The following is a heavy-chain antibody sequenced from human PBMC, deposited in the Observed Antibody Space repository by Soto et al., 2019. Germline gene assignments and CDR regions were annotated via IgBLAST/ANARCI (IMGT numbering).Heavy chain of an antibody. D-gene: IGHD6-13*01. CDR3: ARRGYSSSWYYYYYYGMDV. CDR2: MNPNSGNT. V-gene: IGHV1-8*01. Sequence: ASLKVSCKASGYTFTIYDINWVRRATGQGLEWMGWMNPNSGNTGYAQKFQGRVTMTRNTSISTAYMELSSLRSEDTAVYYCARRGYSSSWYYYYYYGMDVWGQGTTVTVSS. CDR1: GYTFTIYD. J-gene: IGHJ6*02.